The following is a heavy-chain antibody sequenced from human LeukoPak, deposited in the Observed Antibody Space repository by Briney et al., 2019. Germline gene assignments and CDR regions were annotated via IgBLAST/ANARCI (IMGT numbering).Heavy chain of an antibody. V-gene: IGHV3-48*03. J-gene: IGHJ5*02. CDR3: ARVGFWSGYSPNWFDP. Sequence: PGGSLRLSCAASGFTFSSYAMSWVRQSPGKGLEWVSYISSSGSTIYYADSVKGRFTISRDNAKNSLYLQMNSLRAEDTAVYYCARVGFWSGYSPNWFDPWGQGTLVTVSS. CDR2: ISSSGSTI. D-gene: IGHD3-3*01. CDR1: GFTFSSYA.